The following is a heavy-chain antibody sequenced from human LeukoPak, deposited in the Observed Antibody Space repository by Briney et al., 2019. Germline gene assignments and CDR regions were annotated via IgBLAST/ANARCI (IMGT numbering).Heavy chain of an antibody. J-gene: IGHJ4*02. CDR1: GITFSSYT. Sequence: PGGSLRLSCAAPGITFSSYTMNWVRQAPGKGLEWVSSITRTSSHIYYADSVKGRFTISRDNARNSLSLQMNSLRGEDTAVYYCARASIEDSSGYYYEYWGQGTLVTVSS. V-gene: IGHV3-21*01. CDR2: ITRTSSHI. D-gene: IGHD3-22*01. CDR3: ARASIEDSSGYYYEY.